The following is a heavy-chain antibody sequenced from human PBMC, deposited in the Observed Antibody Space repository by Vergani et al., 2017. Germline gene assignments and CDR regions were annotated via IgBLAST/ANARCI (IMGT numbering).Heavy chain of an antibody. CDR2: ISFDGTNE. CDR1: GFALNRHA. V-gene: IGHV3-30*18. D-gene: IGHD6-19*01. CDR3: AKDEAGGWYLPGYFDY. J-gene: IGHJ4*02. Sequence: QVQLVESGGGVVQPGTSLRLSCVVSGFALNRHAMYWVRQAPGKGLEWVVGISFDGTNEYYPDLVKGRFTISRDNSKNTLYLQMNSLRAEDTAVYYCAKDEAGGWYLPGYFDYWGQGTLVTVSS.